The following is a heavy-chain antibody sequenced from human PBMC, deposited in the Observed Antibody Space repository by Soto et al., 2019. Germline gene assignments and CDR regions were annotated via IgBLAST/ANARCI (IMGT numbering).Heavy chain of an antibody. D-gene: IGHD3-22*01. J-gene: IGHJ5*02. V-gene: IGHV1-46*01. CDR2: ISHDGRSP. CDR3: ARGSGYCTTKTCYLFAFAL. CDR1: GYNFTTYY. Sequence: QVQLVQSGAEVTKPGASVTISCKASGYNFTTYYFHWVRQAPGHGLESMGIISHDGRSPIYVQNFQNRVSITRDTSTSTVYLQMCSLRTEDTAVYFCARGSGYCTTKTCYLFAFALGGQGTLVTVSS.